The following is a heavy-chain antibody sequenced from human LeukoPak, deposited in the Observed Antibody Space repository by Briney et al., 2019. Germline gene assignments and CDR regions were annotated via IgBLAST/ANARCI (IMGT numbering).Heavy chain of an antibody. D-gene: IGHD3-22*01. CDR3: ARGRSDDSSGYYYSDY. V-gene: IGHV4-34*01. CDR2: INHSGST. J-gene: IGHJ4*02. Sequence: SETLSLTCAVYGGSFSGYYWSWIRQPPGKGLEWIGEINHSGSTNYNPSLKSRVTISVDTSKNQFSLKLSSVTAADTAVYYRARGRSDDSSGYYYSDYWGQGTLVTVSS. CDR1: GGSFSGYY.